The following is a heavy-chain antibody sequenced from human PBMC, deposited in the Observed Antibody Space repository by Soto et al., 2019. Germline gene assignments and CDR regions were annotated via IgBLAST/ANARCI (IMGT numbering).Heavy chain of an antibody. V-gene: IGHV4-31*03. Sequence: PSETLPLTCTVSGGSISSGGYYWSWISQHPGKGLEWIGYIYYSGSTYYNPSLKSRVTISVDTSKNQFSLKLSSVTAADTAVYYCARAAHYSSRFRWFGPWGQGTLVTVSS. CDR2: IYYSGST. D-gene: IGHD6-13*01. J-gene: IGHJ5*02. CDR1: GGSISSGGYY. CDR3: ARAAHYSSRFRWFGP.